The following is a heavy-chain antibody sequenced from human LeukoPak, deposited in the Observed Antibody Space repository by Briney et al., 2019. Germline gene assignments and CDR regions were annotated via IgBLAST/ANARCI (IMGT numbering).Heavy chain of an antibody. V-gene: IGHV1-8*01. J-gene: IGHJ5*02. CDR2: MNPNSGNT. D-gene: IGHD3-22*01. Sequence: ASVKVSCKASGYTFTSYDINWVRQATGQGLEWMGWMNPNSGNTGYAQKFQGRVTMTRNTSISTAYMELSSLRSEDTAVYYCARCYYDSSASSWEWFDPWGRGTLVTVSS. CDR3: ARCYYDSSASSWEWFDP. CDR1: GYTFTSYD.